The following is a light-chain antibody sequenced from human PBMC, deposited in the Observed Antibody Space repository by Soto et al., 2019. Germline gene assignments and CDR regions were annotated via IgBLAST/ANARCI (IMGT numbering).Light chain of an antibody. CDR1: QTFSSIY. Sequence: ENVLTESPCTLSLSPGERATLXXRASQTFSSIYLAWYQQKPGQATXLLIYGASSRATGIPDRFSGSGSGTDFTPTISRLEPEDFAVYYCHQYVSWTFGQGTKVDIK. CDR3: HQYVSWT. V-gene: IGKV3-20*01. CDR2: GAS. J-gene: IGKJ1*01.